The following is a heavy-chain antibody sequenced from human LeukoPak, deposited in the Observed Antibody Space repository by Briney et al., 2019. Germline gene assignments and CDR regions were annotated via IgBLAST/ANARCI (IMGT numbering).Heavy chain of an antibody. J-gene: IGHJ4*02. Sequence: GGSLRLSYAASGFTFSSYSMNWVRQAPGKGLEWVSSISSSSSYIYYADSVKGRFTISRDNAKNSLYPQMNSLRAEDTAVYYCARDTSGTGDYWGQGTLVTVSS. CDR2: ISSSSSYI. CDR3: ARDTSGTGDY. D-gene: IGHD2-8*02. CDR1: GFTFSSYS. V-gene: IGHV3-21*01.